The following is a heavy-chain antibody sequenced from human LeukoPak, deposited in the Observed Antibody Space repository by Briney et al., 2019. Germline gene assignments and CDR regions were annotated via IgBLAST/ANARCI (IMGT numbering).Heavy chain of an antibody. CDR3: ARDLRIWAQSEYFQH. V-gene: IGHV3-30*16. D-gene: IGHD7-27*01. Sequence: RQAXGXGLEWVAVVTHDGSKIYYADSVKGRFTISRDNSKNTLYLQMDSLRAEDTSVYYCARDLRIWAQSEYFQHWGQGTLVTVSS. J-gene: IGHJ1*01. CDR2: VTHDGSKI.